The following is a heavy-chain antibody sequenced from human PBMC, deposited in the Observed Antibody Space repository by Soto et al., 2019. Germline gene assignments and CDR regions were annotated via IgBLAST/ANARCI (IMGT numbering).Heavy chain of an antibody. V-gene: IGHV1-69*01. CDR1: GDTFNSFA. CDR3: ARDQGLYVHTGMVIDYYGMDV. J-gene: IGHJ6*02. D-gene: IGHD5-18*01. CDR2: VIPNFETT. Sequence: QVQLVQSGAEVKKPGSSVKVSCNTSGDTFNSFAISWVRQAPGQGLEWMGGVIPNFETTYYAQKFQGRLTIAADESTATAYMELSSLRSEDTAVYYCARDQGLYVHTGMVIDYYGMDVWGQGTTVTVSS.